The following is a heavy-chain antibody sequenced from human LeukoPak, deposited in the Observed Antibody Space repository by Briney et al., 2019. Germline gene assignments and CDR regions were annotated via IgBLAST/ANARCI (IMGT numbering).Heavy chain of an antibody. Sequence: GGSLRLSCAASVFTFSSYAMSWVRQAPGKGLECVSAISGSGGSTYYADSVRGRFTISRDNSKNTLYLQMNSLRAEDTAVYYCAKVPNYGSDYWGLGTLVTVSS. CDR2: ISGSGGST. J-gene: IGHJ4*02. CDR1: VFTFSSYA. CDR3: AKVPNYGSDY. D-gene: IGHD3-10*01. V-gene: IGHV3-23*01.